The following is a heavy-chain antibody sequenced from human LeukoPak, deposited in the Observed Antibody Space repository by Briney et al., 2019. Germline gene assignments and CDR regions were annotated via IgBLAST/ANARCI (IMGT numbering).Heavy chain of an antibody. D-gene: IGHD2-2*01. V-gene: IGHV3-7*05. CDR3: ARDYQGHFEY. CDR1: RFTLDTYW. J-gene: IGHJ4*02. Sequence: GGSLRLSCAASRFTLDTYWMSWVRQAPGKGLEWVANIKQDGNEKYYVDSVEGRFTISRDNAKNSLYLQMSSLRVEDTAVYYCARDYQGHFEYWGQGTLVTVSS. CDR2: IKQDGNEK.